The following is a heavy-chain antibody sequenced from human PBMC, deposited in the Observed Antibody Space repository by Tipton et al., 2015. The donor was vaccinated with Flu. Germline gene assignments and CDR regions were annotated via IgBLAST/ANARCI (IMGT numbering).Heavy chain of an antibody. CDR2: INQDGTEK. D-gene: IGHD5-24*01. V-gene: IGHV3-7*03. CDR3: ARDHLQFQVLDVFDI. Sequence: SLRLSCAASGFSFFTYCMSWVRQAPGKGLEWVANINQDGTEKYSVDSVKGRFTISRDNAKNSLYLQMSNLRVDDTAVYYCARDHLQFQVLDVFDIWGQGTMVTVSS. J-gene: IGHJ3*02. CDR1: GFSFFTYC.